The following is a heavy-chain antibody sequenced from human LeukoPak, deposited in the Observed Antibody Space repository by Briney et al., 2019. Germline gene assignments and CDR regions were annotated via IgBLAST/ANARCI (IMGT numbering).Heavy chain of an antibody. J-gene: IGHJ4*02. D-gene: IGHD2/OR15-2a*01. CDR1: GGSISSYY. Sequence: SETLSLTCTVSGGSISSYYCTWSRQPPGKGLEWIAYISDIGSINYNPSLKSRVTISLETSKNQFSLKLSSVTAADTAVYYCAGHHPRNTVDFWGQGTLVTVSS. V-gene: IGHV4-59*08. CDR3: AGHHPRNTVDF. CDR2: ISDIGSI.